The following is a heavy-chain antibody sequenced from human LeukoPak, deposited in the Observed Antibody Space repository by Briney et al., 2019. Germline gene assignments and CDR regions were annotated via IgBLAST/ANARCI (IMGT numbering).Heavy chain of an antibody. CDR3: ARTDSSGYHFDY. CDR2: IYYSGST. J-gene: IGHJ4*02. D-gene: IGHD3-22*01. Sequence: SSETLSLTCAVSGYSISSSNWWGWIRQPPGKGLEWIGYIYYSGSTHYNPSLKSRVTMSVDTSKNQFSLKLSSVTAVDTAVYYCARTDSSGYHFDYWGQGTLVTVSS. V-gene: IGHV4-28*01. CDR1: GYSISSSNW.